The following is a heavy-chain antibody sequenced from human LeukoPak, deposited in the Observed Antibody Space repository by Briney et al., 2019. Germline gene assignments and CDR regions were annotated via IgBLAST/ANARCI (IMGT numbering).Heavy chain of an antibody. CDR2: VYYNGIT. J-gene: IGHJ4*02. CDR3: ARGPIAVANDFDS. D-gene: IGHD6-19*01. V-gene: IGHV4-59*08. CDR1: GGSISTYY. Sequence: PSETLSLTCFVSGGSISTYYWTWIRQPPGKGLEWIGFVYYNGITKYNPSLKSRVTISVDASKNQFSLKLNSVTAADTAFYYCARGPIAVANDFDSWGQGTLVTVSS.